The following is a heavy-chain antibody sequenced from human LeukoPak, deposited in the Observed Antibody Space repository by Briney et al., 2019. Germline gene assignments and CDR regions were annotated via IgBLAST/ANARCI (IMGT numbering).Heavy chain of an antibody. CDR2: ISGRGDGT. J-gene: IGHJ4*02. CDR3: AKYLSSGSRTFDS. CDR1: GFTFSSYA. D-gene: IGHD1-26*01. Sequence: GGSLRLSCAPSGFTFSSYAMSWVRQAPGKGLEWVSIISGRGDGTYYADSVKGRFTISRDNSKNTLYLQMNSLRADDTALYYCAKYLSSGSRTFDSWGQGTLVTVSS. V-gene: IGHV3-23*01.